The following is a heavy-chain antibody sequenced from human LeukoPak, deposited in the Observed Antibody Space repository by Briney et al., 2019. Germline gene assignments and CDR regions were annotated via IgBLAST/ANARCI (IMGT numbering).Heavy chain of an antibody. V-gene: IGHV3-48*01. J-gene: IGHJ2*01. CDR1: GFTFSTHT. CDR3: ARGMYSSTWSNPYWYFDL. D-gene: IGHD6-13*01. Sequence: QTGGSLRLSCAASGFTFSTHTKNWVRQAPGKGLEWVSSISSASSTIHYADSVKGRFTISRDNAKNSLFLQLNSLRAEDTAVYYCARGMYSSTWSNPYWYFDLWGRGTLVTVSS. CDR2: ISSASSTI.